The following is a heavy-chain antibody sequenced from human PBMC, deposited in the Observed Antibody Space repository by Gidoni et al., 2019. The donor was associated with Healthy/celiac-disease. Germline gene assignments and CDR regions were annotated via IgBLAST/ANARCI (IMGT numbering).Heavy chain of an antibody. J-gene: IGHJ1*01. CDR3: AKVGVGTGTRGAEYFQH. CDR2: ISWNSGSI. V-gene: IGHV3-9*01. Sequence: EVQLVESGGGLVQPGRSLRLSCAASGFTFDDYAMHWVRQAPGKGLEWVSGISWNSGSIGYADSVKGRFTISRDNAKNSLYLQMNSLRAEDTALYYCAKVGVGTGTRGAEYFQHWGQGTLVTVSS. CDR1: GFTFDDYA. D-gene: IGHD1-7*01.